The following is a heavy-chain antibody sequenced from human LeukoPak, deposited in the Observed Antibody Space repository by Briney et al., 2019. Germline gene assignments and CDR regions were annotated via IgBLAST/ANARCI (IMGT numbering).Heavy chain of an antibody. J-gene: IGHJ4*02. CDR3: ARGVGTYQTYFDY. V-gene: IGHV1-46*01. Sequence: ASVKVSCKASGYTFTTYFMHWLRQAPGQGLEWMGIINPSAVSTSYAQKFLGRDTMTRDTSTSTVYMELSSLRSEDTAVYYCARGVGTYQTYFDYWGQGTLVTVSS. CDR2: INPSAVST. D-gene: IGHD1-14*01. CDR1: GYTFTTYF.